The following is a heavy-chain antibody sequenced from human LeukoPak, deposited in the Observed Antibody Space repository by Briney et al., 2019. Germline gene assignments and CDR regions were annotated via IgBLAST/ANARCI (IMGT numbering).Heavy chain of an antibody. V-gene: IGHV5-51*01. CDR2: IYPGDSDT. CDR1: GYSFTSYW. CDR3: ARLGYCSGITCYNAFDI. D-gene: IGHD2-15*01. Sequence: GSLKISCKGSGYSFTSYWIAWVRQMPGEDLGYMGIIYPGDSDTRYSPSFQGQVTISADTSINTAYLQWSSLKASDTAIYYCARLGYCSGITCYNAFDIWGQGTMVTVSS. J-gene: IGHJ3*02.